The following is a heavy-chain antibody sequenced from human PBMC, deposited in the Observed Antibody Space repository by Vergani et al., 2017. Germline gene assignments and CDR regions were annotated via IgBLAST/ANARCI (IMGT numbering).Heavy chain of an antibody. CDR2: ISSSSSYI. CDR3: ARLLWFGELFKGSYGMDV. Sequence: EVQLVESGGGLVKPGGSLRLSCAASGFTFSSYSMNWVRQAPGKGLEWVSSISSSSSYIYYADSVKGRFTISRDNAKNSLYLQMNSLRAEDTAVYYCARLLWFGELFKGSYGMDVWGQGTMVTVSS. J-gene: IGHJ6*02. V-gene: IGHV3-21*01. D-gene: IGHD3-10*01. CDR1: GFTFSSYS.